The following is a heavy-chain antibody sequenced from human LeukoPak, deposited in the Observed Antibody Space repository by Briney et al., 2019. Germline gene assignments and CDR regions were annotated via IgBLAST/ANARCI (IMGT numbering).Heavy chain of an antibody. V-gene: IGHV4-39*07. CDR1: GGSISSNSYY. J-gene: IGHJ6*02. CDR2: IYYTGTT. Sequence: PSETLSLTCTVSGGSISSNSYYWGWIRQPPGKGLECFGTIYYTGTTYYNPFLKSRVTISVDTSRSQFSLKLTSVTAADTAVYYCARVSPHFYGMDVWGQGTTVTVSS. CDR3: ARVSPHFYGMDV.